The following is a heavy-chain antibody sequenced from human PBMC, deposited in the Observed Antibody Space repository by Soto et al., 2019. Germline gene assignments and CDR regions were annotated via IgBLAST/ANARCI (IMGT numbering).Heavy chain of an antibody. Sequence: QVQLQESGPGLVKPSQTLSLTCTVSGGSISSGDYYWTWIRQPPGKGLGWIGYIYYSGSTYYNPSLMCQVALSQGTSKVQLSLKLLSASAAATPVYFRPSPRPDGAMLDPCGPGTLVTVSS. CDR1: GGSISSGDYY. J-gene: IGHJ5*02. V-gene: IGHV4-30-4*01. CDR3: PSPRPDGAMLDP. D-gene: IGHD6-6*01. CDR2: IYYSGST.